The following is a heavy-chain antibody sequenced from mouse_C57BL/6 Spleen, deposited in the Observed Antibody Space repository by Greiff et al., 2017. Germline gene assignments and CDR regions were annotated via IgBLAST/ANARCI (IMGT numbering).Heavy chain of an antibody. Sequence: EVMLVEPGGGLVKPGGSLKLSCAASGFTFSSYAMSWVRQTPEKRLEWVATISDGGSYTYYPDNVKGRFTISRDNAKNNLYLQMSHLKSEDTAMYYCARDDYGSSYAGFAYWGQGTLVTVSA. CDR1: GFTFSSYA. D-gene: IGHD1-1*01. CDR3: ARDDYGSSYAGFAY. CDR2: ISDGGSYT. J-gene: IGHJ3*01. V-gene: IGHV5-4*01.